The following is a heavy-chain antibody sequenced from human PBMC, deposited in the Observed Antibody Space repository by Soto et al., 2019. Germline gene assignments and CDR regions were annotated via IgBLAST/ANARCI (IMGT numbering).Heavy chain of an antibody. J-gene: IGHJ5*02. Sequence: QVQLVQSGAEVKKPGSSVKVSCKASGCTFSSYAISWVRQAPGQGLEWMGGIIPIFGTANYAQKFQGRVTITADESKSTAYMELSSLRSEDTAVYYCARDRPIGRDIAAPFDPWGQGTLVTVSS. CDR1: GCTFSSYA. D-gene: IGHD6-13*01. CDR2: IIPIFGTA. V-gene: IGHV1-69*01. CDR3: ARDRPIGRDIAAPFDP.